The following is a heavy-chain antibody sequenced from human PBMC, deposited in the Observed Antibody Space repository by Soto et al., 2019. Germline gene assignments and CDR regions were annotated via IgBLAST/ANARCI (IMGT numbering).Heavy chain of an antibody. CDR2: INPKSDDT. V-gene: IGHV1-2*02. J-gene: IGHJ5*02. CDR1: GYPFSDNQ. D-gene: IGHD4-4*01. Sequence: ASVKVSCKASGYPFSDNQIHWLRRTPGQGLEWMGRINPKSDDTNYAQEFQGRVTMTRDTSIDTAYLELTGLTSDDTATYYCARKHSLDYIRWGLDPWGQGTLVTVS. CDR3: ARKHSLDYIRWGLDP.